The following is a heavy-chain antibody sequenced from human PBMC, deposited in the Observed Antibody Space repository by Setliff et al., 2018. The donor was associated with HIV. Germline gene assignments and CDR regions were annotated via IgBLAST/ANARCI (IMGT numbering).Heavy chain of an antibody. J-gene: IGHJ4*02. V-gene: IGHV3-23*03. D-gene: IGHD3-10*01. CDR3: AKDGVSDGSGSYFDY. CDR1: GFTFSSYA. CDR2: IYSGGYST. Sequence: GESLRLSCAASGFTFSSYAMTWVRQAPGKGLEWVSVIYSGGYSTYYADSVKGRFTISRDNSKNTLYLQMNSLRAEDTAVYYCAKDGVSDGSGSYFDYWGQGTLVTVSS.